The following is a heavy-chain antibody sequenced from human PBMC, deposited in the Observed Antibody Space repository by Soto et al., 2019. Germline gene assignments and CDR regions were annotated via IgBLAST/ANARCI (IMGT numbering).Heavy chain of an antibody. Sequence: ASVKVSCKASGHTFTSYGISWVRQAPGQGLEWMGWISAYNGNTNYAQKLQGRVTMTTDTSTSTAYMELRSLRSDDTAVYYCARNYYDFWSGYLDYWGQGTLVTVSS. V-gene: IGHV1-18*01. CDR1: GHTFTSYG. CDR2: ISAYNGNT. CDR3: ARNYYDFWSGYLDY. J-gene: IGHJ4*02. D-gene: IGHD3-3*01.